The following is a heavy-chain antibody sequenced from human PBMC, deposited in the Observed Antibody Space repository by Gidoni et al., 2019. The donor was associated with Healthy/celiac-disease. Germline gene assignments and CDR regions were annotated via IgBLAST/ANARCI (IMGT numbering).Heavy chain of an antibody. Sequence: EVQLVESGGGLVQPGGSLRLSCAASGFTVSSNSISWVRQAPGKGLEWVSVIYSGGSTYYADSVKGRFTISRDNSKNTLYLQMNSLRAEDTAVYYCARVGSSGWYGWFDPWGQGTLVTVSS. D-gene: IGHD6-19*01. J-gene: IGHJ5*02. CDR1: GFTVSSNS. V-gene: IGHV3-66*01. CDR2: IYSGGST. CDR3: ARVGSSGWYGWFDP.